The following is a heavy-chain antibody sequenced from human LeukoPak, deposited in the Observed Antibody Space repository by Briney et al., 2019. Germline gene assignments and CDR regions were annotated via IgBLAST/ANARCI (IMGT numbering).Heavy chain of an antibody. CDR2: ISYDGSNK. Sequence: GGSLRLSCAASGFTFSSYGMHWVRQAPGKGLEWVAVISYDGSNKYYADSVKGRFTTSRDNSKNTLYLQMNSLRAEDTAVYYCAKEIDGYYYGMDVWGQGTTVTVSS. CDR1: GFTFSSYG. J-gene: IGHJ6*02. D-gene: IGHD2/OR15-2a*01. CDR3: AKEIDGYYYGMDV. V-gene: IGHV3-30*18.